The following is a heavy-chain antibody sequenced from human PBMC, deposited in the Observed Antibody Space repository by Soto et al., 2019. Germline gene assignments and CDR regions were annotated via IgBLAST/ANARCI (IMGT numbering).Heavy chain of an antibody. CDR3: ARARIFEYYYDSSGYKGLDAFDI. CDR1: GYTFTGYY. CDR2: IIPIFGTA. D-gene: IGHD3-22*01. V-gene: IGHV1-69*13. J-gene: IGHJ3*02. Sequence: SVKVSCKASGYTFTGYYMHWVRQATGQGLEWMGGIIPIFGTANYAQKFQGRVTITADESTSTAYMELSSLRSEDTAVYYCARARIFEYYYDSSGYKGLDAFDIWGQGTMVTVSS.